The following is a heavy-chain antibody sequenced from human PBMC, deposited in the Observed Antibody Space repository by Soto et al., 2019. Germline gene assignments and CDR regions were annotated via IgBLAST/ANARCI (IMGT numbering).Heavy chain of an antibody. V-gene: IGHV3-33*01. D-gene: IGHD3-9*01. Sequence: GGSLRLSCAASGFRFNSYGRHWVRQAPGKGLEWVAVIWYDGSNKYYADSVKGRFTISRDNSKNTLYLQMNSLRAEDTAVYYCARDTTGAFDIWGQGTMVTVSS. CDR2: IWYDGSNK. CDR1: GFRFNSYG. J-gene: IGHJ3*02. CDR3: ARDTTGAFDI.